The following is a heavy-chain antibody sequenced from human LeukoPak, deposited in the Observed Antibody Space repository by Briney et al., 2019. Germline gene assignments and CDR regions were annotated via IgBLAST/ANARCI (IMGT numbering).Heavy chain of an antibody. CDR1: GFTFSSYS. V-gene: IGHV3-48*02. J-gene: IGHJ6*02. CDR3: ERPNCGGTYGMDV. CDR2: ISSSSTII. D-gene: IGHD2-21*01. Sequence: GGSLRLSCAASGFTFSSYSMIWVRQAPGKGLEWVSYISSSSTIIYYADSVKGRFTISRDNAKNSLYLQMDSLRDEDTAVYYCERPNCGGTYGMDVWGQGTTVTVSS.